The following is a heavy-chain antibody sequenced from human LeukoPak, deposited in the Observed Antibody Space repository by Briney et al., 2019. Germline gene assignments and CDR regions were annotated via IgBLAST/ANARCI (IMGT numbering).Heavy chain of an antibody. Sequence: GGSLRLSCAASGFTFSSYAMGWVRRAPGKGLEWVSVIYSGGSTYYADSVKGRFTISRHNSKNTLYLQMNSLRAEDTAVYYCARLSHPSFFDYWGQGTLVTVSS. V-gene: IGHV3-53*04. J-gene: IGHJ4*02. CDR2: IYSGGST. D-gene: IGHD3-16*02. CDR1: GFTFSSYA. CDR3: ARLSHPSFFDY.